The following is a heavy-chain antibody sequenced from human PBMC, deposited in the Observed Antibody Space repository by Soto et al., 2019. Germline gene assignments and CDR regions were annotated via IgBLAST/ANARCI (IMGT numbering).Heavy chain of an antibody. Sequence: ASGKVSCKASGYTFTSYDINWVRQATGQGLEWMGWMNPNSGNTGYAQKFQGRVTMTRNTSISTAYIELSSLRSEDTAVYYCARGLIRFTGRFDPWGQGTLVTVSS. CDR2: MNPNSGNT. D-gene: IGHD3-3*01. J-gene: IGHJ5*02. CDR1: GYTFTSYD. CDR3: ARGLIRFTGRFDP. V-gene: IGHV1-8*01.